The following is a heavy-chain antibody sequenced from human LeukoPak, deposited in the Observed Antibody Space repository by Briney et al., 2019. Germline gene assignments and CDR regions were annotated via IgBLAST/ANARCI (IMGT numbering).Heavy chain of an antibody. V-gene: IGHV3-15*01. CDR2: IKSKTDGGTT. CDR1: GFTFSNAW. D-gene: IGHD3-3*01. CDR3: ARGFHYDFWSGSYYFDY. Sequence: GGSLRLSCAASGFTFSNAWMSWVRQAPGKGLEWVGRIKSKTDGGTTDYAAPVKGRFTISRDDSKNTLYLQMNSLKTEDTAVYYCARGFHYDFWSGSYYFDYWGQGTLVTVSS. J-gene: IGHJ4*02.